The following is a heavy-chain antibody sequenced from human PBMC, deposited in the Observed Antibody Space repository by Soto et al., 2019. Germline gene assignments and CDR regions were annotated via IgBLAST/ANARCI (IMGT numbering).Heavy chain of an antibody. V-gene: IGHV3-33*01. Sequence: QVQLVESGGGVVQPGRSLSLSCAASGFTFSSYGMYWVRQAPGKGLEWVAVIWYDGSNKYYADSVKGRFTISRDNSKNTLYLQMNSLRAEDTAVYYCARPRRTFCSGGSCYGMDVWGQGTTVTVSS. D-gene: IGHD2-15*01. CDR2: IWYDGSNK. CDR3: ARPRRTFCSGGSCYGMDV. CDR1: GFTFSSYG. J-gene: IGHJ6*02.